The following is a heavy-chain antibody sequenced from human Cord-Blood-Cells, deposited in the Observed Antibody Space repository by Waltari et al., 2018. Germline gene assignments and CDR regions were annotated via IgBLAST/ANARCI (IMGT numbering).Heavy chain of an antibody. D-gene: IGHD6-6*01. CDR3: AKAGGSSSADY. Sequence: QVQLVESGGGVVQPGRSLRLSCAASGFTFSSYGMHCVRQAPGEWVGWVAGISYDGSNKYYADSVEGRFTISRDNSKNSLYRQMNSLRAEDTAVYYCAKAGGSSSADYWGQGTLVTVSS. CDR2: ISYDGSNK. J-gene: IGHJ4*02. V-gene: IGHV3-30*18. CDR1: GFTFSSYG.